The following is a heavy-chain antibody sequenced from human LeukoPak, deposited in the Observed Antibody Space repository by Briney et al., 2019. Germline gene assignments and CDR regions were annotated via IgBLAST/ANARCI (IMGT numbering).Heavy chain of an antibody. J-gene: IGHJ5*02. Sequence: SETLFLTCTVSGGSISSFYWSWIRQPPGKGLEWVGHVYHSGSTSYNPSLKSRVTISVDTSKNQFSLKLSSVTAADTAVYYGARENPYDWFDPWGQGTLVTVSS. D-gene: IGHD1-14*01. CDR1: GGSISSFY. V-gene: IGHV4-59*01. CDR3: ARENPYDWFDP. CDR2: VYHSGST.